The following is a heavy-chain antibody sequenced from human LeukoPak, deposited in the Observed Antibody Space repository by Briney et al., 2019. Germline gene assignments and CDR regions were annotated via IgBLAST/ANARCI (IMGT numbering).Heavy chain of an antibody. V-gene: IGHV3-48*03. D-gene: IGHD6-13*01. Sequence: PGGSLRLSCAASGFTFSSYEMNWVRQAPGKGLEWVSYISSSGSTIYYADSGKGRFTMSRDNAKNSLYLQMNSLRAEDTAVYYCARVQAAAESLLGLDYWGQGTLVTVSS. CDR2: ISSSGSTI. CDR3: ARVQAAAESLLGLDY. CDR1: GFTFSSYE. J-gene: IGHJ4*02.